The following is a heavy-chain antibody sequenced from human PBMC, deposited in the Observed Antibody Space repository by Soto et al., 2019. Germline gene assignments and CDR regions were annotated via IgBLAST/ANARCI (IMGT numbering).Heavy chain of an antibody. V-gene: IGHV5-51*01. J-gene: IGHJ4*02. CDR2: IFPGDSDT. D-gene: IGHD1-7*01. CDR1: GYSFGAYW. Sequence: LGESLKISCQGSGYSFGAYWIGWVRQMPGKGLEWMGIIFPGDSDTRYRPSFQGQVTISVDTSINTAYLQWSSLKASDTALYFCARGGIIGTTPDYWGQGTQVTVSS. CDR3: ARGGIIGTTPDY.